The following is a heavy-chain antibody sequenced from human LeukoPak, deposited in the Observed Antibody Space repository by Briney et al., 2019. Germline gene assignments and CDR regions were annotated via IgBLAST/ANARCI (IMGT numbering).Heavy chain of an antibody. CDR2: IYPGDSDT. D-gene: IGHD6-13*01. CDR3: ARLIAATGIINHGMDV. CDR1: GHSFTSFW. V-gene: IGHV5-51*01. Sequence: GESLKISCKGSGHSFTSFWIGWVRQMPGKGLEWMGIIYPGDSDTRYSPSFQGQVTISADKSITTAYLQWSSLKASDTAIYYCARLIAATGIINHGMDVWGQGTTVTVSS. J-gene: IGHJ6*02.